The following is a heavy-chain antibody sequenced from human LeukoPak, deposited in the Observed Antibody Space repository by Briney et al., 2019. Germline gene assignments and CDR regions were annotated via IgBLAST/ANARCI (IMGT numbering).Heavy chain of an antibody. CDR3: ARDWITGTGDAFDI. CDR1: GGSISSFY. Sequence: PSETLSLTCTVSGGSISSFYWSWIRQPPGKGLEWIGYIYYSGNTNYSPSLKSRVTMSVDTSKNQFSLKLNSVTAADTAVYYCARDWITGTGDAFDIWGQGTMVTVSS. V-gene: IGHV4-59*01. CDR2: IYYSGNT. D-gene: IGHD1-7*01. J-gene: IGHJ3*02.